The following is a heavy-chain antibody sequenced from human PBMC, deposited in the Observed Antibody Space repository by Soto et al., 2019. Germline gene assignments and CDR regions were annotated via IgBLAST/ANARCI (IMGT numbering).Heavy chain of an antibody. J-gene: IGHJ3*02. CDR2: TYYRSKWYN. CDR3: AREPVGWTLDAFDI. V-gene: IGHV6-1*01. CDR1: GDIVSSNSAA. D-gene: IGHD6-19*01. Sequence: SQTLSITFAISGDIVSSNSAALNRIRHSPSRGLEWLGRTYYRSKWYNDYAVSVKSRITINPDTSKNQFSLQLNSVTPEDTAVYYCAREPVGWTLDAFDIWGQGTMVTVSS.